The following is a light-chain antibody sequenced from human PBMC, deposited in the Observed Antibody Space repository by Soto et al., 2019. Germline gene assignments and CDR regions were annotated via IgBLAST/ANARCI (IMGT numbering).Light chain of an antibody. CDR3: QQRSYPIT. CDR1: QSVSSY. J-gene: IGKJ5*01. V-gene: IGKV3-11*01. CDR2: DAS. Sequence: EIVLTQSPATLSLSPWERATLSCRASQSVSSYLAWYQQKPGQAPRLLIYDASNRATGIPARFSGSGSGTDFTLTISSLEPEDFAVYYCQQRSYPITFGQGTRLEIK.